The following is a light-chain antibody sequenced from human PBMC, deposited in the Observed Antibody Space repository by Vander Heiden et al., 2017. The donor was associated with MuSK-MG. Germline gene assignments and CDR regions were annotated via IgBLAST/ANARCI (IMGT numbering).Light chain of an antibody. J-gene: IGKJ2*01. CDR2: GAS. CDR3: QQYDTWPYT. Sequence: EIVLTQFPATLSVSPGESVTLSCRARQIISSDLAWYQQKPGQAPRLLISGASTRATGVPARCSGSGSGTYFTLTISSLQSEDFAVYYCQQYDTWPYTFGQGTKLEIK. V-gene: IGKV3D-15*01. CDR1: QIISSD.